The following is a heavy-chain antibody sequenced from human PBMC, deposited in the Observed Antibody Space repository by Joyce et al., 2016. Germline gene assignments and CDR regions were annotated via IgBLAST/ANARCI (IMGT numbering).Heavy chain of an antibody. D-gene: IGHD3-3*01. Sequence: VTDGSISSSSYFYAWIRQSPGKGLEWIGNAYYSGSTHYNPSLESRVTMALDTSKNQFSLKLNSVTAADTAVYFCASGAKPAATKYYDFWSASGFDYWGQGTLVTVSS. CDR1: DGSISSSSYF. V-gene: IGHV4-39*07. CDR3: ASGAKPAATKYYDFWSASGFDY. J-gene: IGHJ4*02. CDR2: AYYSGST.